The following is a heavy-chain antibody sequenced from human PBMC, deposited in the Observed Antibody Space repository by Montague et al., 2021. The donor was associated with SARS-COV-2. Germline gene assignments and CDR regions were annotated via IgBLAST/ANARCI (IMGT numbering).Heavy chain of an antibody. Sequence: SETLSLTCAVYGGSFSGYYWSWIRQPPGKGLEWIGEINHSGSTNYNPSLKSRVTISVDTSKNQFSLKLSSVTAADTAVYYCARGSSFVTIFGVVITDPLFDYWGQGTLVTVSS. CDR1: GGSFSGYY. J-gene: IGHJ4*02. V-gene: IGHV4-34*01. D-gene: IGHD3-3*01. CDR2: INHSGST. CDR3: ARGSSFVTIFGVVITDPLFDY.